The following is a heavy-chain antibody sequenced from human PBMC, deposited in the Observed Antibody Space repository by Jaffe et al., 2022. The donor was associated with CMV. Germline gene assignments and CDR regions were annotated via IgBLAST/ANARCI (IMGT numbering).Heavy chain of an antibody. Sequence: QVQLQESGPGLVKPSETLSLTCTVSGGSISSYYWSWIRQPPGKGLEWIGYIYYSGSTNYNPSLKSRVTISVDTSKNQFSLKLSSVTAADTAVYYCARGGYSSSLGYFDYWGQGTLVTVSS. CDR2: IYYSGST. D-gene: IGHD6-13*01. V-gene: IGHV4-59*01. CDR1: GGSISSYY. CDR3: ARGGYSSSLGYFDY. J-gene: IGHJ4*02.